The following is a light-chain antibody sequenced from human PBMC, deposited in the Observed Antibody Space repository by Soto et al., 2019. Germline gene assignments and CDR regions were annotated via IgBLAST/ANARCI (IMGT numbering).Light chain of an antibody. CDR3: HQRSSWPRGT. V-gene: IGKV3D-20*02. J-gene: IGKJ1*01. CDR1: QSVSNNY. Sequence: EIVLTQSPGTLSLYPGERATLSCRASQSVSNNYLAWYQQKPGQAPRLLIYGASNRATGIPDRFSGSGYGTDFTLTISSLEPDDFAVYYCHQRSSWPRGTFGQGTKVDIK. CDR2: GAS.